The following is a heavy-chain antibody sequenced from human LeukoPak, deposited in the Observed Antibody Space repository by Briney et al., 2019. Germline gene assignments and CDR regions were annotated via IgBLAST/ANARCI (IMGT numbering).Heavy chain of an antibody. D-gene: IGHD3-22*01. CDR3: ARVGTDSSGYYLDY. V-gene: IGHV3-33*01. CDR2: IWYDGSNK. CDR1: GFTFSSYG. J-gene: IGHJ4*02. Sequence: GRSLRLSCAASGFTFSSYGMHWVRQAPGKGLEWVAVIWYDGSNKYYADSVKGRFTISRDNSKNTLYLQMNSLRAEDTAVYYCARVGTDSSGYYLDYWGQGTLVTVSS.